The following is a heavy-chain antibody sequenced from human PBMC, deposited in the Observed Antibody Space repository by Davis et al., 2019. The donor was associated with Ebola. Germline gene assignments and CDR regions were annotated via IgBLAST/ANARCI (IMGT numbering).Heavy chain of an antibody. CDR2: ISYDGSNK. CDR3: ARDLGDYDILTGQNYFDY. Sequence: PGGSLRLSCAASGFTFSSYGMHWVRQAPGKGLEWVAVISYDGSNKYYADSVKGRFTISRDNSKNTLYLQMNSLRAEDTAVYYCARDLGDYDILTGQNYFDYWGQGTLVTVSS. J-gene: IGHJ4*02. CDR1: GFTFSSYG. V-gene: IGHV3-30*03. D-gene: IGHD3-9*01.